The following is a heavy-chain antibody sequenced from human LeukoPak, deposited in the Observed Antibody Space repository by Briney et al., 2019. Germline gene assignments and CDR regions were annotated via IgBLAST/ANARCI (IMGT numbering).Heavy chain of an antibody. J-gene: IGHJ4*02. V-gene: IGHV3-21*01. Sequence: GGSLRLSCATSGFIFSSDSMIWVRQAPGKGLEWVSSISSTGAYIYYADSLKGRFTISRDNAKNSLYLQMNSLRADDTAVYYCARGGISVLDYWGQGTLVTVSS. CDR2: ISSTGAYI. D-gene: IGHD3-3*02. CDR1: GFIFSSDS. CDR3: ARGGISVLDY.